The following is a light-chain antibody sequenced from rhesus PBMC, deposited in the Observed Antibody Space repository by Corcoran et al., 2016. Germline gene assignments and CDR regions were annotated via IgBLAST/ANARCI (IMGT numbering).Light chain of an antibody. CDR1: QRVSSY. Sequence: QVILTQSPATLSLSPGARATHSCRASQRVSSYLAWYQQKPGQAPRLLIYGADSRAPGIPHRFSGSGSGTEVTLTIRSLEPEDFAVYYCQKYSSSPFTFGPGTKLDIK. CDR3: QKYSSSPFT. J-gene: IGKJ3*01. V-gene: IGKV3-53*01. CDR2: GAD.